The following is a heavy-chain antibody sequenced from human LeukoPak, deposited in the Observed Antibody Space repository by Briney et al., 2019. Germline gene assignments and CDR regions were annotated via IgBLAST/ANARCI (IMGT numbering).Heavy chain of an antibody. CDR2: ISSSGSTI. Sequence: PGGSLRLSCAGSGFTFSSYELNWVRQAPGKGLEWVSYISSSGSTIYYADSVKGRFTISRDNAKNSLYLQMNSLRAEDTAVYYCARANDFWSGYDYWGQGTLVTVSS. V-gene: IGHV3-48*03. D-gene: IGHD3-3*01. CDR1: GFTFSSYE. CDR3: ARANDFWSGYDY. J-gene: IGHJ4*02.